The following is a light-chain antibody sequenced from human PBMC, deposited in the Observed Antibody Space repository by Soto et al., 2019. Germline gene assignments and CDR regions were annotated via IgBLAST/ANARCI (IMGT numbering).Light chain of an antibody. Sequence: QSVLTQPPSVSAAPGQKVTISCSGSSSNIGNNYVSWYQQFPKTAPKLLIYGNDNRPSGIPDRFSGSKSGTSATLGITGLQTGDEADYYCGTWDSSLSAVVFGGGTQLTVL. J-gene: IGLJ2*01. CDR2: GND. CDR1: SSNIGNNY. CDR3: GTWDSSLSAVV. V-gene: IGLV1-51*02.